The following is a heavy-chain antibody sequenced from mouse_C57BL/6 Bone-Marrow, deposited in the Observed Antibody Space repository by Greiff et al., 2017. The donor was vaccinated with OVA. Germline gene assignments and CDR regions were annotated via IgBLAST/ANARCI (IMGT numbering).Heavy chain of an antibody. J-gene: IGHJ2*01. V-gene: IGHV1-64*01. CDR3: ARSEWLLRFY. CDR1: GYTFTSYW. D-gene: IGHD2-3*01. CDR2: IHPNSGST. Sequence: QVQLQQSGAELVKPGASVKLSCKASGYTFTSYWMHWVKQRPGQGLEWIGMIHPNSGSTNYNEKFKSKATLTVDKSSSTAYMQLSSLTSEDSAVYYCARSEWLLRFYWGQGTTLTVSS.